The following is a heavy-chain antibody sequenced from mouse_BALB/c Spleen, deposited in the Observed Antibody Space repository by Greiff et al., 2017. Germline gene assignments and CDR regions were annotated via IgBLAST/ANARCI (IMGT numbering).Heavy chain of an antibody. D-gene: IGHD2-1*01. CDR1: GFTFSSFG. V-gene: IGHV5-17*02. J-gene: IGHJ3*01. CDR2: ISSGSSTI. Sequence: EVQGVESGGGLVQPGGPRKLSCAASGFTFSSFGMHWVRQAPEKGLAWVAYISSGSSTIYYADTVKGRFTISRDNPKNTLFLQMTSLRSEDTAMYYCARGDYGNYGGSWFAYWGQGTLVTVSA. CDR3: ARGDYGNYGGSWFAY.